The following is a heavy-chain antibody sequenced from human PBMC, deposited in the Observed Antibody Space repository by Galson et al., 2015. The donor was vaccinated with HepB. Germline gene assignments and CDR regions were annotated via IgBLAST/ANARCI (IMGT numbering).Heavy chain of an antibody. V-gene: IGHV4-4*08. CDR1: GGSISSYY. CDR3: ARNPVVSFFDN. CDR2: IHNSGRT. Sequence: SETLSLTCNVSGGSISSYYWSWIRQPPGKGLEWIGYIHNSGRTKYSPSLKSRVAISIDTSKNQFSLKVNSVTAADTAVYFCARNPVVSFFDNWGQGTLVAVSS. D-gene: IGHD2-8*02. J-gene: IGHJ4*02.